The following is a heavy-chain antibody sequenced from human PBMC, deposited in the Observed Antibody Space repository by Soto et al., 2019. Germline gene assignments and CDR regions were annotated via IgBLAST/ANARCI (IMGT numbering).Heavy chain of an antibody. CDR2: IRSKGNNYAT. CDR1: GFTFSGFA. V-gene: IGHV3-73*01. J-gene: IGHJ6*03. CDR3: SRQASDFWSGKPQYYMDV. Sequence: GGSLRLPCAASGFTFSGFAMHCVRKASGKGLEWVGRIRSKGNNYATAYGASLKGRFTISRDDSKNTAYLQMNSLNTEDTAVYYCSRQASDFWSGKPQYYMDVWGKGTTVTVSS. D-gene: IGHD3-3*01.